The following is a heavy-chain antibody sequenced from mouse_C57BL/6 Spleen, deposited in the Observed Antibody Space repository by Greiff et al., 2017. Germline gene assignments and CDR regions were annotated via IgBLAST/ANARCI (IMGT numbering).Heavy chain of an antibody. CDR3: ARGGPVVAWDYYAMDY. CDR1: GYTFTGYW. V-gene: IGHV1-9*01. D-gene: IGHD1-1*01. J-gene: IGHJ4*01. CDR2: ILPGSGST. Sequence: LKESGAELMKPGASVKLSCKATGYTFTGYWIEWVKQRPGHGLEWIGEILPGSGSTNYNEKFKGKATFTADTSSNTAYMQLSSLTTEDSAIYYCARGGPVVAWDYYAMDYWGQGTSVTVSS.